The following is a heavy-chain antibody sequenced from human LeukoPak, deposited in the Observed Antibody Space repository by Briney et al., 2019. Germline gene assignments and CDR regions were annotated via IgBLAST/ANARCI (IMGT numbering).Heavy chain of an antibody. J-gene: IGHJ4*02. CDR1: VGSFSGYY. V-gene: IGHV4-34*01. CDR3: VRGPYYFDSSGSDY. Sequence: SETLSLTCAVSVGSFSGYYWTWTRQPPGKGLEWIGETIHDGSTTYNPSLKSRVSMSIDTSKNQFSLRVSSVTAADTALYYCVRGPYYFDSSGSDYWGQGTLVTVSS. D-gene: IGHD3-22*01. CDR2: TIHDGST.